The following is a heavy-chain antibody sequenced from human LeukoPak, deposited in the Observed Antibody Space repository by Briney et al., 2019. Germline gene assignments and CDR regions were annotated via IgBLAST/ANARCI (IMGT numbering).Heavy chain of an antibody. V-gene: IGHV4-59*12. Sequence: PSETLSLTCTVSGGSISSYYWSWIRQPPGKGLEWIGYIYYSGSTNYNPSLKSRVTISVDTSKNQFSLKLSSVTAADTAVYYCARGNTVTTGLTPFDPWGQGTLVTVSS. CDR3: ARGNTVTTGLTPFDP. J-gene: IGHJ5*02. CDR2: IYYSGST. D-gene: IGHD4-17*01. CDR1: GGSISSYY.